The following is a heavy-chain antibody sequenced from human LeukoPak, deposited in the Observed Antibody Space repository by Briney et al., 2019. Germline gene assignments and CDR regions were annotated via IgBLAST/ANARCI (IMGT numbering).Heavy chain of an antibody. J-gene: IGHJ3*02. D-gene: IGHD3-22*01. Sequence: GRSPRLSCAASGFTFSSYAMHWVRQAPGKGLEWVAVISYDGSNKYYADSVKGRFTISRDNSKNTLYLQMNSLRAEDTAVYYCARDRVVVTRFRAFDIWGQGTMVTVSS. V-gene: IGHV3-30-3*01. CDR1: GFTFSSYA. CDR3: ARDRVVVTRFRAFDI. CDR2: ISYDGSNK.